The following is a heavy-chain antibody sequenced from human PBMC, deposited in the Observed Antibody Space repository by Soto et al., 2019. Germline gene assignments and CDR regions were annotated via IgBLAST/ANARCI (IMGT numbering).Heavy chain of an antibody. CDR2: IYSGGNT. V-gene: IGHV3-53*02. D-gene: IGHD2-8*01. CDR1: GFTVSSSY. J-gene: IGHJ3*02. CDR3: AREFSMAYCAFDI. Sequence: EVQLVETGGDLIQPGGSLRLSCAASGFTVSSSYMSWVRQAPGKGLEWVSVIYSGGNTYYADSVQGRFTISRDNSKNTLYLQMNSLRAEDTAVYYCAREFSMAYCAFDIWGPGTMVTVSS.